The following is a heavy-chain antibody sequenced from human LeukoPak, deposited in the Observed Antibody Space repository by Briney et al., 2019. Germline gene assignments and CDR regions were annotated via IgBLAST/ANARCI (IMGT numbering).Heavy chain of an antibody. V-gene: IGHV3-64*01. CDR1: GFTLSTYA. J-gene: IGHJ5*02. D-gene: IGHD1-7*01. Sequence: GGSLRLSCAASGFTLSTYAMHWVRQAPGKGLEYVSAISSNGGSTYYANSVKGRFTISRDNSKNTLYLQMGSLRGEDMAVYYCAKGSYSWNYGWFDPWGQGTLVTVSS. CDR3: AKGSYSWNYGWFDP. CDR2: ISSNGGST.